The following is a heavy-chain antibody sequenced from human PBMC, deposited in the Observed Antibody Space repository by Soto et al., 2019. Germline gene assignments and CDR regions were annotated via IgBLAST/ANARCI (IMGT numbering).Heavy chain of an antibody. D-gene: IGHD1-1*01. CDR1: GYTFTSYG. CDR3: ARGRYGDY. CDR2: ISAHNGNT. J-gene: IGHJ4*02. Sequence: QVHLVKSGAEVKKPGASVKVSCKASGYTFTSYGITWVRQAPGQGLEWMGWISAHNGNTDYAQKLQGRVIVTRDTSTSTAYMVLRSLISDDTAVYYCARGRYGDYWGQGALVTVSS. V-gene: IGHV1-18*01.